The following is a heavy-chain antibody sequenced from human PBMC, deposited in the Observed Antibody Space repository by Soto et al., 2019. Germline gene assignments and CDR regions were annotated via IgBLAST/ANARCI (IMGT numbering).Heavy chain of an antibody. Sequence: SETLSLTCTVSGGSVSSGSYYWSWIRQPPGKGLEWIGYIYYSGSTNSNPSLTSRATISVDTSKNQFSLKLSSMTAADTAVYYCASRRRGYGDYVGYWGQGTLVTVSS. J-gene: IGHJ4*02. D-gene: IGHD4-17*01. CDR2: IYYSGST. CDR3: ASRRRGYGDYVGY. CDR1: GGSVSSGSYY. V-gene: IGHV4-61*01.